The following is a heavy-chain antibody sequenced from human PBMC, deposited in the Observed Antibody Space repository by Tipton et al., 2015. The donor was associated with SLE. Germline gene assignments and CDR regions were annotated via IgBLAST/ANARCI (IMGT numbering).Heavy chain of an antibody. D-gene: IGHD3-9*01. V-gene: IGHV4-38-2*01. CDR1: GYSISSGYH. CDR2: ISHSGGP. J-gene: IGHJ5*02. Sequence: TLSLTCAVSGYSISSGYHWGWIRQPPGKGLEWIGTISHSGGPYYNPSLKSPVTISIDKSKNQFSLKLTSVTAADTAVYYCARQGYYDILTGYYDWFDPWGQGTLVTVSS. CDR3: ARQGYYDILTGYYDWFDP.